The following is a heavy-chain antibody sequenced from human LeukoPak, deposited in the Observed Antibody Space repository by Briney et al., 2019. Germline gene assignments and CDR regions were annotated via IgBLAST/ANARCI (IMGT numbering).Heavy chain of an antibody. CDR3: VKPYYFSSGSLT. D-gene: IGHD3-10*01. CDR2: IKQDGSEK. J-gene: IGHJ5*02. Sequence: QTGGSLRLSCAASGFTFSNYWMSWVRQAPGKGLEWLANIKQDGSEKNYMDSMKGRFIISRDNAKNSLHLHMNSLRAEDTAVYYCVKPYYFSSGSLTWGQGTLVTVSS. CDR1: GFTFSNYW. V-gene: IGHV3-7*01.